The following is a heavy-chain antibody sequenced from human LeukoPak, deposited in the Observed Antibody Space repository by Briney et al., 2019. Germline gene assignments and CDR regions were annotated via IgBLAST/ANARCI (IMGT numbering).Heavy chain of an antibody. CDR1: GYTFTGYY. V-gene: IGHV1-8*03. CDR3: ARSILGKRIFSSYYYYMDV. J-gene: IGHJ6*03. CDR2: MNPNSGNT. D-gene: IGHD1-26*01. Sequence: ASVKVSCKASGYTFTGYYMHWVRQATGQGLEWMGWMNPNSGNTGYAQKFQGRVTITRNTSISTAYMELSSLRSEDTAVYYCARSILGKRIFSSYYYYMDVWGKGTTVTVSS.